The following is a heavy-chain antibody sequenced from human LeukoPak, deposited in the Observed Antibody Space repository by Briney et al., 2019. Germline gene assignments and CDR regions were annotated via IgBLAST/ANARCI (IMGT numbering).Heavy chain of an antibody. CDR2: IREDGSET. J-gene: IGHJ6*04. V-gene: IGHV3-7*01. D-gene: IGHD4-23*01. Sequence: GGSLRLSCAASGLTFSSFWMSWVRQAPGKGLEWVANIREDGSETYYVDSVEGRFTISRDNAKNSVYLQMNSLRVGDTAVYYCARDRFGGMDVWGKGTTVTVSS. CDR1: GLTFSSFW. CDR3: ARDRFGGMDV.